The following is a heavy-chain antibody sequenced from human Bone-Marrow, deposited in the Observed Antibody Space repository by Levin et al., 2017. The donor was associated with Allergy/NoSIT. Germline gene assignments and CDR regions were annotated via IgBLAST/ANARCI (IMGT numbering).Heavy chain of an antibody. D-gene: IGHD3-10*01. CDR2: VLPSSGDT. Sequence: ASVKVSCKTSGYTFTDYYLHWVRQAPGQGLEWMGWVLPSSGDTNVAQSFLGRVTLTTDTSINTAYMDLSSLTSDDTAVYYCARGYYGSSVLHYWGQGSQATVSS. J-gene: IGHJ4*02. V-gene: IGHV1-2*02. CDR1: GYTFTDYY. CDR3: ARGYYGSSVLHY.